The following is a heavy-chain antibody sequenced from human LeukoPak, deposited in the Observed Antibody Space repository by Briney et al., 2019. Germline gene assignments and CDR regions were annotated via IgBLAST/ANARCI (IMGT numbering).Heavy chain of an antibody. CDR3: ARVRGWGIDY. CDR1: GFTFSIYS. V-gene: IGHV3-21*01. J-gene: IGHJ4*02. D-gene: IGHD7-27*01. Sequence: GGSLRLSCAASGFTFSIYSMNWVRQAPGKGLEGVSSISSSSSYIYYADSVKGRFTISTDNPKNSLYLQMNSLRAEDTAVYYCARVRGWGIDYWGQGTLVTVSS. CDR2: ISSSSSYI.